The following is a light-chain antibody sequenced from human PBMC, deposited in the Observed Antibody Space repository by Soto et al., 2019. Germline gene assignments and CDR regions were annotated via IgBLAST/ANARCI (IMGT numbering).Light chain of an antibody. CDR3: VHALQTLQCT. CDR1: QSLLHSNGYNY. J-gene: IGKJ1*01. CDR2: LGS. V-gene: IGKV2-28*01. Sequence: TQSPLTLPFTPGETASISCRSSQSLLHSNGYNYLDWYLQKPGQSPQLLIYLGSNRASGVPDRFSGSGSGTDFTLKISRVEAEDVGLYYCVHALQTLQCTVGQRAKVDIK.